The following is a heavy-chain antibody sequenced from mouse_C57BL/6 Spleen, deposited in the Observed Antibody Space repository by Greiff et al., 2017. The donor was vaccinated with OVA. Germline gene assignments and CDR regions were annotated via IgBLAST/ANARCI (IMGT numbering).Heavy chain of an antibody. CDR2: ISYDGSN. CDR3: ASYGYDSWFAY. CDR1: GYSITSGYY. Sequence: EVKLQESGPGLVKPSQSLSLTCSVTGYSITSGYYWNWIRQFPGNKLEWMGYISYDGSNNYNPSLKNRISITRDTSKNQFFLKLNSVTTEDTATYYCASYGYDSWFAYWGQGTLVTVSA. D-gene: IGHD2-2*01. J-gene: IGHJ3*01. V-gene: IGHV3-6*01.